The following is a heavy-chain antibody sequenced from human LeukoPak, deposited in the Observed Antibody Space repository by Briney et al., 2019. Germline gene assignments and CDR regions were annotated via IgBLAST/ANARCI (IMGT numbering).Heavy chain of an antibody. CDR2: IGGSGADT. D-gene: IGHD6-13*01. CDR1: GFIFSSYA. V-gene: IGHV3-23*01. J-gene: IGHJ4*02. Sequence: GGSLRLSCAGSGFIFSSYAVSWVRQAPGKGLEWVSVIGGSGADTFYAESVKGRFITSRDNSKNKVYLQLNSLRAEDTAVYYCAKDSPGYASSWYEDNWGQGTLVTVAS. CDR3: AKDSPGYASSWYEDN.